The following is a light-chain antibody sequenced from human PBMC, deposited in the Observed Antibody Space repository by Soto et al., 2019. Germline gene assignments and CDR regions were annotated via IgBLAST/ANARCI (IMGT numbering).Light chain of an antibody. V-gene: IGLV4-60*02. J-gene: IGLJ3*02. CDR2: LERSGSY. Sequence: QSVLTQSSSASASLGSSVKLTCTLSSGHSNYLIAWHQQQPGRAPRYLLKLERSGSYNKGSGVPDRFSGSSAGADRYLTISSLQFEDEADYYCETWDTNTWVFGGGTQLTVL. CDR1: SGHSNYL. CDR3: ETWDTNTWV.